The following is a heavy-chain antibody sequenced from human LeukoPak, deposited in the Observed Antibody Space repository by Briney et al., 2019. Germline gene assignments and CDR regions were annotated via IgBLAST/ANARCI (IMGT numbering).Heavy chain of an antibody. CDR3: ARTEASGAFFDN. CDR1: RDSVSRNSAA. V-gene: IGHV6-1*01. Sequence: QSLSLSCAVSRDSVSRNSAAWNWVRQSPSRSLEWLGRTYYRSKWSYDYAVSVKSRITLHPDTPKNQFSLQLNSVTPDDTAVYYCARTEASGAFFDNWGQGTLVTVSS. D-gene: IGHD1-14*01. J-gene: IGHJ4*02. CDR2: TYYRSKWSY.